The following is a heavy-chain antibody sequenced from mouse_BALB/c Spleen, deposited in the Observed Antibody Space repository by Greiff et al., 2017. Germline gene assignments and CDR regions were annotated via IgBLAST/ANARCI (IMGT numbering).Heavy chain of an antibody. CDR1: GFNIKDTY. J-gene: IGHJ2*01. D-gene: IGHD1-2*01. Sequence: EVMLVESGAELVKPGASVKLSCTASGFNIKDTYMHWVKQRPEQGLEWIGRIDPANGNTKYDPKFQGKATITADTSSNTAYLQLSSLTSEDTAVYYCARGGVTTATAFDYWGQGTTLTVSS. CDR3: ARGGVTTATAFDY. CDR2: IDPANGNT. V-gene: IGHV14-3*02.